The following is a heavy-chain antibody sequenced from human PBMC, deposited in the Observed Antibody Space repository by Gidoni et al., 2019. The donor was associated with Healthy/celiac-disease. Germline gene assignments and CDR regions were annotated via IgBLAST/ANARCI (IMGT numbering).Heavy chain of an antibody. J-gene: IGHJ3*02. CDR1: GFTFSSYS. CDR3: ARDRVVAATASGAFDI. Sequence: EVQLVESGGGLVKPGGSLRLSCAASGFTFSSYSMNWVRQAPGKGLEWVSSISSSSSYIYYADSVKGRFTISRDNAKNSLYLQMNSLRAEDTAVYYCARDRVVAATASGAFDIWGQGTMVTVSS. D-gene: IGHD2-15*01. V-gene: IGHV3-21*01. CDR2: ISSSSSYI.